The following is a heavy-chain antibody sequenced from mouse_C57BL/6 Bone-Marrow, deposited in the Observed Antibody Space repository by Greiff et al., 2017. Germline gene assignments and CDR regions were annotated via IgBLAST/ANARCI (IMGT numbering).Heavy chain of an antibody. J-gene: IGHJ4*01. V-gene: IGHV1-4*01. D-gene: IGHD1-1*01. CDR3: ARTGGSSSHYYAMDY. Sequence: VQLQQSGAELARPGASVKMSCKASGYTFTSYTIHWVKQRPGQGLAWIGYINPSSGYTKYNQKFKDKATLTADKSSSTAYMQLSSLTSEDSAVYYCARTGGSSSHYYAMDYWGQGTSVTVSS. CDR2: INPSSGYT. CDR1: GYTFTSYT.